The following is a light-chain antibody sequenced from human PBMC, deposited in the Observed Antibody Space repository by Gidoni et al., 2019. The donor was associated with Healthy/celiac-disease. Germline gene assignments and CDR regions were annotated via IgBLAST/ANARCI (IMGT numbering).Light chain of an antibody. CDR3: MQALQTPPT. Sequence: DIVMTQSPLSLPVTPGEPASISCRSSQSLLHSNGYNYFDWYLQKPGQSPQLLIYLGSNRASGVPDMFSGSGSGTDFTLKISRVEAEDVGVYYCMQALQTPPTFGQGTKVEIK. V-gene: IGKV2-28*01. CDR2: LGS. CDR1: QSLLHSNGYNY. J-gene: IGKJ1*01.